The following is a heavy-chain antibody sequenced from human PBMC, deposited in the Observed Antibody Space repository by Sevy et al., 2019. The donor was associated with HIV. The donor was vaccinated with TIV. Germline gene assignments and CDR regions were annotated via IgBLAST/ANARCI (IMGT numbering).Heavy chain of an antibody. CDR2: ISGSGGST. Sequence: GGSLRLSCAASGFTFSSYAMSWVRQAPGKGLEWVSAISGSGGSTYYADSVKGQFTISRDNSKNTLYLQMNSLRAEDTAVYYCAKAIYDSSGYRDWGQGTLVTVSS. CDR1: GFTFSSYA. CDR3: AKAIYDSSGYRD. V-gene: IGHV3-23*01. D-gene: IGHD3-22*01. J-gene: IGHJ4*02.